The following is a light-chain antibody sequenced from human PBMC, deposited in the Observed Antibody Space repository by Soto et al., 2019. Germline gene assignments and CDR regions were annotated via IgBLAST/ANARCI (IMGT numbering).Light chain of an antibody. J-gene: IGLJ1*01. CDR3: SSYAGSRYV. Sequence: QAVLAQPPSASESPGQSVTISCTGTSSDVRGYNYVSWYQQHPGKAPKLMIYEVSKRPSGVPDRFSGSKSGSTASLTVPGLQAEDEADYYCSSYAGSRYVFGTGTKVTVL. CDR1: SSDVRGYNY. CDR2: EVS. V-gene: IGLV2-8*01.